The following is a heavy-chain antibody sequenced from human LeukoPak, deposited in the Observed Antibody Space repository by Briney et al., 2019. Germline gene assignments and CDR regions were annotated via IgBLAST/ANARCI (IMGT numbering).Heavy chain of an antibody. Sequence: PGGSLRLSCAASGFTFSSYSMNWVRQAPGKGLEWVSYISSSGSTIYYADSVKGRFTISRDNAKNSVYLQMNSLRAEDTALYYCARGSGSSWYFYFDYWGQGTLVTVSS. CDR2: ISSSGSTI. J-gene: IGHJ4*02. CDR1: GFTFSSYS. V-gene: IGHV3-48*04. D-gene: IGHD6-13*01. CDR3: ARGSGSSWYFYFDY.